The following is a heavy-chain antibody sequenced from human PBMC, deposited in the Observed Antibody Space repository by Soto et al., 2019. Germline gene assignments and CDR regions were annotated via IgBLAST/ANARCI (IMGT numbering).Heavy chain of an antibody. V-gene: IGHV4-31*03. CDR1: GGSTSSGGYY. CDR3: ARGDYWYFDL. J-gene: IGHJ2*01. CDR2: IFSSGGT. Sequence: QLQLQESGPGLVKPSQTLSLTCSVSGGSTSSGGYYWSWIRHHPGKGLEWIGHIFSSGGTYYNPSLTSRVTMSIATSKNQFSLKLSSVTAADTAVFYCARGDYWYFDLWGRGTLVIVSS.